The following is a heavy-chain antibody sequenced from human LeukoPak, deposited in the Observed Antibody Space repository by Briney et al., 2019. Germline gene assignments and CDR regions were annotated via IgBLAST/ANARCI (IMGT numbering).Heavy chain of an antibody. D-gene: IGHD6-13*01. J-gene: IGHJ4*02. V-gene: IGHV1-18*01. Sequence: GASVKVSCKASGYIFTNYGISWVRQAPGQGLEWMGWISVYNGNTNYAQKLQGRVTMTTDTSASTAYMELRSLRSDDTAVYYCAREPSIAAAGTLEYWGQGTLVTVSS. CDR3: AREPSIAAAGTLEY. CDR2: ISVYNGNT. CDR1: GYIFTNYG.